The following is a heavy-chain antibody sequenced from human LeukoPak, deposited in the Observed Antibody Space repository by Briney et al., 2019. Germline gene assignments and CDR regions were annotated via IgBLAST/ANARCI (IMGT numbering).Heavy chain of an antibody. Sequence: PSETLSLTCTVSGGSISSYYWSWIRQPPGKGLEWIGYIFYSGSTNYNPSLKSRVTISLDMSRNQFSLNLSSVTAADTAVFYCARAPYTSGGGAFDVWGQGTMVTVSS. CDR3: ARAPYTSGGGAFDV. D-gene: IGHD6-19*01. CDR1: GGSISSYY. J-gene: IGHJ3*01. CDR2: IFYSGST. V-gene: IGHV4-59*01.